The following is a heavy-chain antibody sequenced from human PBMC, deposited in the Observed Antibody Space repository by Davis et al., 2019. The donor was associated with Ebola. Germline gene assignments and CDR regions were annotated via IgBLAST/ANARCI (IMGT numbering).Heavy chain of an antibody. CDR2: INPSGGST. D-gene: IGHD6-13*01. J-gene: IGHJ3*02. Sequence: AASVKVSCKASGYTFTSYYMHWVRQAPGQGLEWMGIINPSGGSTSYAQKFQGRVTMTRDTSTSTVYMELSRLRSDDTAVYYCARRGRIAAAGKSGAFDIWGQGTMVTVSS. CDR3: ARRGRIAAAGKSGAFDI. V-gene: IGHV1-46*01. CDR1: GYTFTSYY.